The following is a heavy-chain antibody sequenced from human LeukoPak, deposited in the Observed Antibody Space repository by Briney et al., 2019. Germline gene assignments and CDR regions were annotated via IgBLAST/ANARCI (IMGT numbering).Heavy chain of an antibody. D-gene: IGHD2-15*01. CDR3: VRGYSFGPYGMDV. CDR2: IYSDGST. V-gene: IGHV3-53*05. CDR1: GFTVSSNY. J-gene: IGHJ6*02. Sequence: PGGSLRLSCAASGFTVSSNYMSWVRQAPGKGLEWVSIIYSDGSTYYRDSVKGRFTISRDNSKNTLYLQMSSLRAEDTAVYFCVRGYSFGPYGMDVWGQGTTVTVSS.